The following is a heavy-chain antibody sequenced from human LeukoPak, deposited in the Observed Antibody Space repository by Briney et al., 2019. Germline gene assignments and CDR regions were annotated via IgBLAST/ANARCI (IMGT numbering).Heavy chain of an antibody. CDR3: ATANSGSYYLHFQH. Sequence: ASVKVSCKASGGTFSSYAISWVRQAPGQGLEWMGGIIPILGTANYAQKFQGRVTITADESTSTAYMELSSLRSEDTAVYYCATANSGSYYLHFQHWGQGTLVTVSS. D-gene: IGHD1-26*01. V-gene: IGHV1-69*13. J-gene: IGHJ1*01. CDR1: GGTFSSYA. CDR2: IIPILGTA.